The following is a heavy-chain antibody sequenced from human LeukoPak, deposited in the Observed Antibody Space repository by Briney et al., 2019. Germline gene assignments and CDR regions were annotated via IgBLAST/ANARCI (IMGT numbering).Heavy chain of an antibody. CDR3: ARDRITMIVVDRDHFDY. CDR1: EFTFSSYA. V-gene: IGHV3-30-3*01. CDR2: ISYDGSNK. D-gene: IGHD3-22*01. Sequence: PGGSLRLSCAASEFTFSSYAMHWVRQAPGKGLEWVAVISYDGSNKYYADSVKGRFTISRDNSKNTLYLQMNSLRAEDTAVYYCARDRITMIVVDRDHFDYWGQGTLVTVSS. J-gene: IGHJ4*02.